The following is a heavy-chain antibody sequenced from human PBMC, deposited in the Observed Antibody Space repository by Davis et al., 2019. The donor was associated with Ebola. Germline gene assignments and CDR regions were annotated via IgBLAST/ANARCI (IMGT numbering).Heavy chain of an antibody. J-gene: IGHJ6*02. Sequence: ASVKVSCKASGYTFSSYAISWVRQAPGQGLEWMGIINPSGGSTSYAQKFQGRVTMTRDTSTSTVYMELSSLRSEDTAVYYCARDKWIQLWSEYYYYGMDVWGQGTTVTVSS. CDR3: ARDKWIQLWSEYYYYGMDV. D-gene: IGHD5-18*01. V-gene: IGHV1-46*01. CDR1: GYTFSSYA. CDR2: INPSGGST.